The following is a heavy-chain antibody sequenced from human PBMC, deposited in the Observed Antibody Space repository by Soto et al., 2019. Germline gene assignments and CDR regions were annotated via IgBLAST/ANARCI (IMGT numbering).Heavy chain of an antibody. D-gene: IGHD6-19*01. J-gene: IGHJ4*02. Sequence: EVQLVESGGGLVQPGGSLRLSCAASGFTFSSYSMNWVRQAPGKGLEWVSYISSSSSTIYYADSVKGRFTISRVNAKNSLYLQMNSLRAEDTAVYYCARDGAYSSGWFDYWGQGTLVTVSS. V-gene: IGHV3-48*01. CDR2: ISSSSSTI. CDR3: ARDGAYSSGWFDY. CDR1: GFTFSSYS.